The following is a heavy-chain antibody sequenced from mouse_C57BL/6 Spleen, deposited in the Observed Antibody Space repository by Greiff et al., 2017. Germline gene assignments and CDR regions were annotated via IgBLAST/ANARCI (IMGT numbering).Heavy chain of an antibody. CDR3: AREGDGTWGYFDV. D-gene: IGHD4-1*01. Sequence: QVQLQQPGAELVKPGASVKLSCKASGYTFTSYWMHWVKQRPGQGLEWIGMIHPNSGSTNYNEKFKSKATLTVDKSSSTAYMQLSSLTSEDSAVYYCAREGDGTWGYFDVWGTGTTGTVSS. CDR1: GYTFTSYW. CDR2: IHPNSGST. V-gene: IGHV1-64*01. J-gene: IGHJ1*03.